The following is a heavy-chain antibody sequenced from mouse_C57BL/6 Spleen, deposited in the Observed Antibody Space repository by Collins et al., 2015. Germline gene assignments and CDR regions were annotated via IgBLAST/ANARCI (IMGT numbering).Heavy chain of an antibody. Sequence: DVQLVESGGGLVQPGGSRKLSCAASGFTFSSFGMHWVRQAPEKGLEWVAYISSDSKTIFYADTVKGRFTISRDNPKNTLFLQMTSLRSEDTAMYYCARSGRYVGGAMDYWGQGTSVTVSS. CDR1: GFTFSSFG. D-gene: IGHD2-14*01. CDR3: ARSGRYVGGAMDY. J-gene: IGHJ4*01. V-gene: IGHV5-17*02. CDR2: ISSDSKTI.